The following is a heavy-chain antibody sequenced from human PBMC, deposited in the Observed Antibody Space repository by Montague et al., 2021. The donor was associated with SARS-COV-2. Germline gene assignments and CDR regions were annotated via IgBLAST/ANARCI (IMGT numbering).Heavy chain of an antibody. D-gene: IGHD3-10*01. CDR3: ARGDSYYYYGLDV. CDR2: IYYSGST. CDR1: GGSISDYY. Sequence: SETLSLTCTVSGGSISDYYWSWIRQPPGKGLEWIGYIYYSGSTNYNPSLKSRVTISLDTSKNQFSLKVTSVTAADTAVYYCARGDSYYYYGLDVWGPGTTVTVSS. J-gene: IGHJ6*02. V-gene: IGHV4-59*01.